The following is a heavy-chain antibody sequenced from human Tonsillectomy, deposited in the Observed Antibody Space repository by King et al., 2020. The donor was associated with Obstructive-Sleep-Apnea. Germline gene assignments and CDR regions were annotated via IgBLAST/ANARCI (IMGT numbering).Heavy chain of an antibody. CDR1: GGSISRSYY. V-gene: IGHV4-39*07. CDR3: ARTGYGGSGSYYKR. J-gene: IGHJ4*02. D-gene: IGHD3-10*01. Sequence: QLQESGPGLVKPSETLSLTYIVSGGSISRSYYWGWIRQPPGKGLEWIASISYSGSTYSTPSLKSRVTMSVDTPKNHFSLKLSSVTAADTAVYYCARTGYGGSGSYYKRWGQGTLVTVSS. CDR2: ISYSGST.